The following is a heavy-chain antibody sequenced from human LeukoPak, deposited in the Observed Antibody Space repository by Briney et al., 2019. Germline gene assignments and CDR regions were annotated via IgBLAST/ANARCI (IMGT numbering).Heavy chain of an antibody. CDR3: SRLFQERGVINFDY. V-gene: IGHV4-4*07. D-gene: IGHD3-10*01. J-gene: IGHJ4*02. CDR1: GGSISSYY. CDR2: IYTSGST. Sequence: SETLSLTCTVSGGSISSYYWSWIRQPAGKGLEWIGRIYTSGSTNYNPSLKSRVTMSVDTSKNQFSLKLSSVTAADTAVYYCSRLFQERGVINFDYWGQGTLVTVSS.